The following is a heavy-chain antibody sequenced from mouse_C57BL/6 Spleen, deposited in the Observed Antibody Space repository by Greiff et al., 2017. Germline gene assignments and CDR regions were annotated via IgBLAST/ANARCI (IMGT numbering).Heavy chain of an antibody. D-gene: IGHD2-1*01. V-gene: IGHV1-59*01. J-gene: IGHJ3*01. CDR1: GYTFTSYW. CDR2: IDPSDSYT. Sequence: QVQLQQSGAELVRPGTSVKLSCKASGYTFTSYWMHWVKQRPGQGLEWIGVIDPSDSYTNYNQKFKGKATLTVDTSSSTAYMQLSSLTSEDSAVYYCARRDGMFAYWGQGTLVTVSA. CDR3: ARRDGMFAY.